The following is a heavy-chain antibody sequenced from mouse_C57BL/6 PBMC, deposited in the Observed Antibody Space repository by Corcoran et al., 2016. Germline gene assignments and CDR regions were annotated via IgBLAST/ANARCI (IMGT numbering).Heavy chain of an antibody. D-gene: IGHD1-1*01. CDR1: GYTFTDYY. V-gene: IGHV1-76*01. CDR3: ARDYGSSNWYFDV. J-gene: IGHJ1*03. CDR2: IYPGSGNT. Sequence: QVQLKQSEAELVRPGASVKLSCKASGYTFTDYYINWVKQRPGQGLEWIARIYPGSGNTYYNEKFKGKATLTAEKSSSTAYMQLSSLTSEDSAVYFCARDYGSSNWYFDVWGTGTTVTVSS.